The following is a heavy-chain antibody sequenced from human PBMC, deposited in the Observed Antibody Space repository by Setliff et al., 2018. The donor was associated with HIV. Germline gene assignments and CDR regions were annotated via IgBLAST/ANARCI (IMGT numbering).Heavy chain of an antibody. V-gene: IGHV3-30*04. J-gene: IGHJ4*02. Sequence: GGSLRLSCAASGFTFSSYTMHWVRQAPGGGLEWVAVISYDGGLKFVTDSVKGRFTIFRDNSENTLYLQMNSLTSEDTAVYYCARDPEVGGPDYFDYWGQGTLVTVSS. CDR1: GFTFSSYT. D-gene: IGHD1-26*01. CDR3: ARDPEVGGPDYFDY. CDR2: ISYDGGLK.